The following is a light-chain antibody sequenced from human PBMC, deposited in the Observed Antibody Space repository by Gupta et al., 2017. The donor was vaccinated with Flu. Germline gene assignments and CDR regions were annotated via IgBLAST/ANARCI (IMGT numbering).Light chain of an antibody. J-gene: IGLJ3*02. V-gene: IGLV3-21*02. Sequence: SYVLTQPPSVSVPPGQTARITCGGNNIGRETVHWYQQKAGQAPVLVVCDDRDRPSGIPERFSGSNSGNTATLTISRVEAGDEADYYCQVWDTNNDQWVFGGGTMLTVL. CDR3: QVWDTNNDQWV. CDR1: NIGRET. CDR2: DDR.